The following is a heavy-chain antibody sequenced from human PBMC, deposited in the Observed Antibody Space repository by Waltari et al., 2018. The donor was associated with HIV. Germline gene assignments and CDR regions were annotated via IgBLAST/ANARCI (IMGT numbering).Heavy chain of an antibody. CDR3: ARAGIATAMLFDT. Sequence: HLQLRESGPRLVRPSETLSLTCTVPGSSIRSDKYYWAWLRQPPGKGLVWIASLSSGGRSYYKAPLRSRVTTSVLTSRNQFSLNLTSVTAADSAVYYCARAGIATAMLFDTWGQGSLVTVSS. CDR2: LSSGGRS. CDR1: GSSIRSDKYY. J-gene: IGHJ5*02. D-gene: IGHD3-10*02. V-gene: IGHV4-39*07.